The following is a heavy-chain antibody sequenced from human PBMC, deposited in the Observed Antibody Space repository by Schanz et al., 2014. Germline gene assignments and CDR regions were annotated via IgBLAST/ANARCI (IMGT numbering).Heavy chain of an antibody. V-gene: IGHV3-23*04. CDR1: GFSFSSYA. CDR3: ARIGGSVFDY. CDR2: ISGSGAST. Sequence: EVQLVESGGGLVQPGGSLRLSCATSGFSFSSYAINWVRQAPGRGLEWVSGISGSGASTYYADSVKGRFTISRDNSKNSLYLQMNSLRAEDTAVYYCARIGGSVFDYWAQGTLVTVSS. D-gene: IGHD3-10*01. J-gene: IGHJ4*02.